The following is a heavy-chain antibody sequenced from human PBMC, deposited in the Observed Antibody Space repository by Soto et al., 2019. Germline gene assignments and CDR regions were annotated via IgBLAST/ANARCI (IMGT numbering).Heavy chain of an antibody. Sequence: QVTLVQSGAEVKKPGSSVKVSCKASGGTFSTYGITWVRQAPGQGLEWMGEIIPFVGTTNYAQKFQGRVTISADESXSTAYMELSSXXXXXTAVYYCAREARSPXLLLVAMDV. CDR2: IIPFVGTT. J-gene: IGHJ6*01. D-gene: IGHD3-10*01. CDR1: GGTFSTYG. V-gene: IGHV1-69*01. CDR3: AREARSPXLLLVAMDV.